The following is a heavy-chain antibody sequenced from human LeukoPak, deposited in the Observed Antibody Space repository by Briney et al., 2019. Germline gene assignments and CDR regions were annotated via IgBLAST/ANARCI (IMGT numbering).Heavy chain of an antibody. J-gene: IGHJ4*02. CDR2: IKQDGTEK. CDR3: ARVLYSSSWDPFDY. V-gene: IGHV3-7*01. CDR1: GFTFTTYW. Sequence: GGSLRLSCAASGFTFTTYWMSWVRQAPGKGLEWVANIKQDGTEKYYVDSVKGRFTISRDNAKNSLYLQMNSLRAEDTAVYYCARVLYSSSWDPFDYWGQGTLVTVSS. D-gene: IGHD6-13*01.